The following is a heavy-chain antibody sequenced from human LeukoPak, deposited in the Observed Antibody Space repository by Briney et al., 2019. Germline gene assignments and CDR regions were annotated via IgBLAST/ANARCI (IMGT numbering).Heavy chain of an antibody. CDR3: AKDSGTYWVDYYYMDV. CDR2: VRYDISNR. J-gene: IGHJ6*03. D-gene: IGHD1-26*01. Sequence: GGSLRLSCAASGFTFSSYGMHWVRQAPGKGLEWVAFVRYDISNRYYADSVKGRFTISRDNSKNTLYLQMNSLRAEDTAVYYCAKDSGTYWVDYYYMDVWGKGTTVTVSS. CDR1: GFTFSSYG. V-gene: IGHV3-30*02.